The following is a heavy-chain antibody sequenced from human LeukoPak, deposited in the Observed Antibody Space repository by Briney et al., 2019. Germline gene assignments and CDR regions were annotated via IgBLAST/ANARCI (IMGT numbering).Heavy chain of an antibody. CDR2: MDPNSGNT. V-gene: IGHV1-8*01. D-gene: IGHD2-15*01. J-gene: IGHJ5*02. Sequence: GASVKVSCKASGYTFTSYDINWVRQATGQGLEWMGWMDPNSGNTGYAQNFQGRVTMTRDMFTSTVYMELSSLRSEDTAVYYCARNRRYCSGGSCYSNWFDPWGQGTLVTVSS. CDR3: ARNRRYCSGGSCYSNWFDP. CDR1: GYTFTSYD.